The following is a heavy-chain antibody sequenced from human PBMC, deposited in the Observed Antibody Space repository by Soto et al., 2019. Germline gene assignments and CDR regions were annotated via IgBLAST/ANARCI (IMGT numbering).Heavy chain of an antibody. CDR1: GYTLTSRY. V-gene: IGHV1-46*01. CDR3: ARGPPSYDNNWYDYIDS. J-gene: IGHJ4*02. D-gene: IGHD1-1*01. Sequence: ASVKVSCKASGYTLTSRYMHWVRQAPGQGLEWMGIINPSGGSTSYAQSFKGRVTMTRDTSTSTVYMEVSSLRSGDTAVYFCARGPPSYDNNWYDYIDSWGQGTLVTVST. CDR2: INPSGGST.